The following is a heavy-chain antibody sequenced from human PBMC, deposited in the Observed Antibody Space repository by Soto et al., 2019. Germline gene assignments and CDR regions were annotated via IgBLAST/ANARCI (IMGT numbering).Heavy chain of an antibody. CDR3: ARDLAPGYSYGYRFDYYYGMDV. D-gene: IGHD5-18*01. Sequence: QSQTLSLTCAISGDSVSSNSAAWNWIRQSPSRGLEWLGRTYYRSKWYNDYAVSVKSRITINPDTSKNQFSLQLNSVTPEDTAVYYCARDLAPGYSYGYRFDYYYGMDVWGQGTTVTVSS. J-gene: IGHJ6*02. CDR2: TYYRSKWYN. V-gene: IGHV6-1*01. CDR1: GDSVSSNSAA.